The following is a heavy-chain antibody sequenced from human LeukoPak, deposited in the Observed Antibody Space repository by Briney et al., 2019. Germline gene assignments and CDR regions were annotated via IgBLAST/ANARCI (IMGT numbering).Heavy chain of an antibody. CDR1: GFIFSSYE. CDR2: ISSSGTPT. D-gene: IGHD1-26*01. Sequence: GGSLRLSCEASGFIFSSYEMHWVRQAPGKGLEWVSYISSSGTPTYYADSVKGRFTISRDNAKDSLYLQLNSLRADDSAVYYCARDGSVGSTLITPWGQGTLVTVSP. V-gene: IGHV3-48*03. J-gene: IGHJ5*02. CDR3: ARDGSVGSTLITP.